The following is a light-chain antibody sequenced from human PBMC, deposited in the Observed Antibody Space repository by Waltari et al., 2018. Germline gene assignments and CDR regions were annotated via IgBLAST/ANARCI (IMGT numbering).Light chain of an antibody. CDR2: GAS. CDR1: QSVSRT. Sequence: EFVLTLSRGTLSLSPGERATLSCRASQSVSRTLAWYQQKPGQAPRLLIYGASTRATGIPERFSGGGSGTDFSLTISRLEPEDFAVYYCQHYVRLPVTFGQGTKVEIK. V-gene: IGKV3-20*01. CDR3: QHYVRLPVT. J-gene: IGKJ1*01.